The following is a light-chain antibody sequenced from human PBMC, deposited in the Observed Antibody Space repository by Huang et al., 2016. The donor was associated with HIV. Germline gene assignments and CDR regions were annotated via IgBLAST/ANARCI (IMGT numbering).Light chain of an antibody. J-gene: IGKJ1*01. CDR1: PSVSSN. V-gene: IGKV3-15*01. Sequence: EIVMTQSPATLSVSPGERATLSCRASPSVSSNLACYQQKPGQAPRLLIYGESTRATGMPARFSGSGSGTEFTLTISSLQSEDCAVYYCQQYNNWPRTCGQGTKVDIK. CDR3: QQYNNWPRT. CDR2: GES.